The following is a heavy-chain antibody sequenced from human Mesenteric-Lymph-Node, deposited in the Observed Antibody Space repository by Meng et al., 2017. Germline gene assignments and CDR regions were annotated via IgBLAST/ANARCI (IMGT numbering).Heavy chain of an antibody. Sequence: ASVKVSCKASGYTFTSYYIHWVRQAPGQGLEWMGIINPSGAGTTYAQKFQGRVTMTGDTSTSTAYMELSSLRSEDTAVYYCARRDCSSSSCYFAYWGQGIRVTVSS. CDR2: INPSGAGT. V-gene: IGHV1-46*01. CDR3: ARRDCSSSSCYFAY. CDR1: GYTFTSYY. J-gene: IGHJ4*02. D-gene: IGHD2-2*01.